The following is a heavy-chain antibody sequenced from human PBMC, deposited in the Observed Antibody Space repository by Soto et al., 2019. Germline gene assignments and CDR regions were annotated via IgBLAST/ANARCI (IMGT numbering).Heavy chain of an antibody. D-gene: IGHD2-2*01. CDR2: SYYSGST. J-gene: IGHJ5*02. CDR1: GGSISRGDYY. V-gene: IGHV4-31*03. CDR3: PRLWSSSLQRFDP. Sequence: QVQLQESGPGLVKPSQTLSLTCTVSGGSISRGDYYWSWIRQHPGKGLEWIGYSYYSGSTYYTPSLQRRVTRSVARSKNQFLRKLISVPAAHTAVYCCPRLWSSSLQRFDPWGQRTLVTASS.